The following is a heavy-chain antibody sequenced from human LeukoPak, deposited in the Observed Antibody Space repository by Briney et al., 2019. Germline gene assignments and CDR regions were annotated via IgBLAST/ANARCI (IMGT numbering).Heavy chain of an antibody. D-gene: IGHD4-11*01. CDR2: IYYSGST. J-gene: IGHJ6*03. Sequence: SETLTLTCTVSGGSISSYYWSWIRQPPGKGLEWIGYIYYSGSTNYNPSLKSRVTISVDTSKNQFSLKLSSVTAADTAVYYCARGHSIEPYYYYYYMDVWGKGTTVTVSS. CDR3: ARGHSIEPYYYYYYMDV. V-gene: IGHV4-59*01. CDR1: GGSISSYY.